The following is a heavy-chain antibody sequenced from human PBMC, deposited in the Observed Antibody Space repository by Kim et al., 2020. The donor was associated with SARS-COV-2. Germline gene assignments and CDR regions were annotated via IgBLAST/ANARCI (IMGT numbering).Heavy chain of an antibody. J-gene: IGHJ4*02. Sequence: GGSLRLSCAASGFTFSSYAMSWVRQAPGKGLEWVSVIYSGGSSTYYADSVKGRFTISRDNSKNTLYLQMNSLRAEDTAVYYCVRYFDWLYYNALDYWGQGTLVTVSS. CDR3: VRYFDWLYYNALDY. CDR2: IYSGGSST. CDR1: GFTFSSYA. D-gene: IGHD3-9*01. V-gene: IGHV3-23*03.